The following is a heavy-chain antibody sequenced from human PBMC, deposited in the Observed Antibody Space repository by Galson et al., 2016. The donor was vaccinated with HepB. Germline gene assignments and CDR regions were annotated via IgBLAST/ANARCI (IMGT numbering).Heavy chain of an antibody. Sequence: SVKVSCKASGYSFTAYYDINWVRQAPGQGLEWMGWMTPNSGNTGYAQKFQGRVTMTRDISRSTVYMDLSGLTSEDTAVYYCARERTGQGGMDVWGQGTTVIVSS. J-gene: IGHJ6*02. CDR2: MTPNSGNT. CDR3: ARERTGQGGMDV. CDR1: GYSFTAYYD. V-gene: IGHV1-8*01.